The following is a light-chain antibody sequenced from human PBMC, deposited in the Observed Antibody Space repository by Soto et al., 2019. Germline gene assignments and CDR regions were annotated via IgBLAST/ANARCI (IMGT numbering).Light chain of an antibody. CDR3: SSYAGTTTFVV. CDR1: SSDVGRYNL. J-gene: IGLJ2*01. V-gene: IGLV2-23*01. Sequence: QSVLTQPASVSGSPGQSITISCTGSSSDVGRYNLVSWYQHHPGKAPKLMIYEGSKRPSGVSSRFSGSKSGSTASLTISGLQAEDEADYYCSSYAGTTTFVVFGGGTKVTVL. CDR2: EGS.